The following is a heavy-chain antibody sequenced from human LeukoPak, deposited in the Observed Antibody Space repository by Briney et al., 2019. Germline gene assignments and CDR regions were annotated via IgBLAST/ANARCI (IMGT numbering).Heavy chain of an antibody. CDR1: GFTFSSNA. V-gene: IGHV3-23*01. J-gene: IGHJ4*02. CDR3: AKDRANFGY. Sequence: QSGGSLRLSCAASGFTFSSNAMSWVRQAPGKGLEWVSGISGSGVSTYYADSVKGRFTISRDNSKNTLYLQMNSLRAEDTAVYYCAKDRANFGYWSQGTLVTVSS. CDR2: ISGSGVST.